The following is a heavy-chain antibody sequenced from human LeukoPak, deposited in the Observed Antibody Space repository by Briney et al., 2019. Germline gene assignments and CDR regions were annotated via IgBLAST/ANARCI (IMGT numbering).Heavy chain of an antibody. CDR2: INTDGRIT. Sequence: GGSLRLSCVASGFSFRNYAIHWVRQAPGRGLEYVSVINTDGRITYYADSVKGRFTISRDNSKNTVYLQMGSLRGEDMAVYYCTRDGGSFCDFDYWGQGALVTVSS. V-gene: IGHV3-64*02. J-gene: IGHJ4*02. CDR1: GFSFRNYA. CDR3: TRDGGSFCDFDY. D-gene: IGHD1-26*01.